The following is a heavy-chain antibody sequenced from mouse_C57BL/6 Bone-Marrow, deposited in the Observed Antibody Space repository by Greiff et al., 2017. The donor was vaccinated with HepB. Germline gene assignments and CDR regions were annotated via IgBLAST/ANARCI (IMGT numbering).Heavy chain of an antibody. Sequence: QVQLQQPGAELVKPGASVKMSCKASGYTFTCYWITWVKQRPGQGLEWIGDIYPGSGSTNYNEKFKSKATLTVDTSSSTAYMQLSSLTSEDSAVYYCARLYYGSSYEFAYWGQGTLVTVSA. CDR3: ARLYYGSSYEFAY. CDR1: GYTFTCYW. V-gene: IGHV1-55*01. J-gene: IGHJ3*01. D-gene: IGHD1-1*01. CDR2: IYPGSGST.